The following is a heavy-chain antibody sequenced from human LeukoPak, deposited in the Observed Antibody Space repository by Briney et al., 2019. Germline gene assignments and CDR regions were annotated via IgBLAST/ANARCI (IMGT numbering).Heavy chain of an antibody. Sequence: GGSLRLSCAASGFTFSSYWMSWVRQAPGEGLVWVSRIKSDGSSTSYADSVKGRFTISRDNTKNTLYLQMNSLRAEDTAMYYCARDVDPYYYGSGSKRYDAFDIWGQGTMVTVSS. CDR2: IKSDGSST. CDR1: GFTFSSYW. V-gene: IGHV3-74*01. CDR3: ARDVDPYYYGSGSKRYDAFDI. D-gene: IGHD3-10*01. J-gene: IGHJ3*02.